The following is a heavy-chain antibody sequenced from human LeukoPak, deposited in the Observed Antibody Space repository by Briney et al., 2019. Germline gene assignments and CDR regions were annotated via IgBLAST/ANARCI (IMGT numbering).Heavy chain of an antibody. J-gene: IGHJ4*02. V-gene: IGHV3-21*01. CDR2: ISSSSSYI. CDR1: GFTFSSYS. CDR3: ARSPEHIVVVTAIFDY. Sequence: PWGSLRLSCAASGFTFSSYSMNWVRQAPGKGLEWVSSISSSSSYIYYADSVKGRFTISRDNAKNSLYLKMNSLRAEDTAVYYCARSPEHIVVVTAIFDYWGQGTLVTVSS. D-gene: IGHD2-21*02.